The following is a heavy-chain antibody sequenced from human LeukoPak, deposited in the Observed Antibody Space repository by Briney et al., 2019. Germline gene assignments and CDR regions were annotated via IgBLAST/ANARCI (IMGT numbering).Heavy chain of an antibody. Sequence: PGGSLRLSCAASGFTFSSYAMRWVRQAPGKGLEWVAVISYDGSNKYYADSVKGRFTISRDNSKNTLYLQMNSLRAEDTAVYYCARGHSDYDFRSGYYYFDYWGRGTLVTVSS. J-gene: IGHJ4*02. V-gene: IGHV3-30-3*01. CDR2: ISYDGSNK. D-gene: IGHD3-3*01. CDR3: ARGHSDYDFRSGYYYFDY. CDR1: GFTFSSYA.